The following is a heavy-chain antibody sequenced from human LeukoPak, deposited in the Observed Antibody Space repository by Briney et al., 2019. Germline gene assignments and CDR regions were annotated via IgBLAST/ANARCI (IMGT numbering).Heavy chain of an antibody. CDR1: GGFIIRYY. CDR2: LYYSWST. V-gene: IGHV4-59*01. CDR3: ARGGYYDKEAFDI. J-gene: IGHJ3*02. D-gene: IGHD3-22*01. Sequence: SETLSLTRTGCGGFIIRYYWSWLRQPRGKGVEGVVYLYYSWSTNYTPSLKSRVTISVDTSKNHFSLKLSSVTAADTAVYYCARGGYYDKEAFDIWGQGTMVTVSS.